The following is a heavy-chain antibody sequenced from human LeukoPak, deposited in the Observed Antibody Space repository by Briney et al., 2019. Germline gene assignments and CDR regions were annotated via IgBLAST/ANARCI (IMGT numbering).Heavy chain of an antibody. CDR2: TVGGGSPNT. V-gene: IGHV3-23*01. Sequence: GGSLRLSCAASGFYFANYAMSWVRQAPGKGLEWVSATVGGGSPNTYHADSVKGRFTISRDNAKNSLYLQMNSLRPEDTALYYCVKGKWYQLLFGHFDNWGQGTLVTVSS. CDR1: GFYFANYA. CDR3: VKGKWYQLLFGHFDN. D-gene: IGHD2-2*01. J-gene: IGHJ4*02.